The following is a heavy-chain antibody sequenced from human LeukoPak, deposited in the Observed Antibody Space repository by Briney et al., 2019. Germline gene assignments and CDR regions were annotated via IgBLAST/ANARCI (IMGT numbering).Heavy chain of an antibody. Sequence: GGSLRLSCAASGFTFSDYSMNWGRQAPGKGLEGISYISGSSNTIYHADSVRGRFTTSRDNAKNSLFLQMNSLRDEDTAVYFCARERRYCSGNACYENWFDPWGQGTLVTGSS. CDR2: ISGSSNTI. V-gene: IGHV3-48*02. CDR1: GFTFSDYS. J-gene: IGHJ5*02. CDR3: ARERRYCSGNACYENWFDP. D-gene: IGHD2-15*01.